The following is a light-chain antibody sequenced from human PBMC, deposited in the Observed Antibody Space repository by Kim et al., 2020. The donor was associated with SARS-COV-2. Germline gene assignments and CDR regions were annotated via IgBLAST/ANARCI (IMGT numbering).Light chain of an antibody. Sequence: SPGQEARLPCAGDKVGDKNACWYQQKPGQPPVLVIYQDSKRPAGTHERFSGANSGNTATLTISGTQAMVEADYYGQAWDSSTVVFGEGTQRT. J-gene: IGLJ2*01. CDR2: QDS. CDR3: QAWDSSTVV. CDR1: KVGDKN. V-gene: IGLV3-1*01.